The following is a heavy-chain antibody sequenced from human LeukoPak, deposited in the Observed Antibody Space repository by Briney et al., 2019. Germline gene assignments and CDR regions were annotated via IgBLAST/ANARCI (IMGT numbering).Heavy chain of an antibody. D-gene: IGHD6-25*01. Sequence: SETLSLTCGVSGGSVSSTNWWTWIRQPPGKGLEWIGVVHLDGRTNFNPSLKSRLTMSMDLSENHVSLKLTSVTAADTAVYYCAREGGFYRPLDYSGQGTLVTVSS. CDR1: GGSVSSTNW. CDR3: AREGGFYRPLDY. CDR2: VHLDGRT. J-gene: IGHJ4*02. V-gene: IGHV4-4*02.